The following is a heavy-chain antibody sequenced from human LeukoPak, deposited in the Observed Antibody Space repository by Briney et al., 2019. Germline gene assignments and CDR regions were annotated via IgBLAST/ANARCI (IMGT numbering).Heavy chain of an antibody. V-gene: IGHV3-23*01. CDR1: GLTFSSCA. CDR2: ISGSGAST. J-gene: IGHJ4*02. Sequence: GGSLRLSCAASGLTFSSCAMSWVRQAPGKGLEWVSGISGSGASTYYADSVRGRFTISRDNSKNTLYLQMNSLRAEDTAVYYCAKAYYDSSGYYSFDYWGQGTLVTVSS. CDR3: AKAYYDSSGYYSFDY. D-gene: IGHD3-22*01.